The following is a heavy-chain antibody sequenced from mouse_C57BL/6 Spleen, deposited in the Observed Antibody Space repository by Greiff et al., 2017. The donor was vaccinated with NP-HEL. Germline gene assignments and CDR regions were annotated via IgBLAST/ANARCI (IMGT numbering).Heavy chain of an antibody. Sequence: EVQLVESGGGLVKPGGSLKLSCAASGFTFSSYAMSWVRQTPEKRLEWVATISDGGSYTYYPDNVKGRFTISRDNAKNNLYLQMSHLKSEDTAMYYCAREYYGSSFYYYAMDYWAQGTSVTVSS. D-gene: IGHD1-1*01. CDR3: AREYYGSSFYYYAMDY. J-gene: IGHJ4*01. CDR1: GFTFSSYA. CDR2: ISDGGSYT. V-gene: IGHV5-4*01.